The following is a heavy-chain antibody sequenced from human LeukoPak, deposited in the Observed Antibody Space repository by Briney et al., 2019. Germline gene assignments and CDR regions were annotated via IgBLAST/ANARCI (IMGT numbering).Heavy chain of an antibody. Sequence: PGGSLRLSCAASGFTFSSYGMHWVRQAPGKGLEWVAFIRYDGSNKYYADSVKGRFTISRDNSKNTLYLQMNSLRAEDTAVYYCARGGLIAVAGKTALDYWGQGTLVTVSS. CDR3: ARGGLIAVAGKTALDY. J-gene: IGHJ4*02. D-gene: IGHD6-19*01. CDR2: IRYDGSNK. CDR1: GFTFSSYG. V-gene: IGHV3-30*02.